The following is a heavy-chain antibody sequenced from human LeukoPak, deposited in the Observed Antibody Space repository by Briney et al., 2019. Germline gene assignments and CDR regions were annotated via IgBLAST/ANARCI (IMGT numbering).Heavy chain of an antibody. V-gene: IGHV3-53*04. CDR1: GFTVSNNY. CDR3: ARVLGYDSSGYYRGYFDY. Sequence: GGSLRLSCAASGFTVSNNYMSWVRQAPGKGLEWVSVIYSAGTTYYADSVKGRFTISRQNPENTLFLRMNSLRAEDTAVYYCARVLGYDSSGYYRGYFDYWGQGTLVTVSS. CDR2: IYSAGTT. J-gene: IGHJ4*02. D-gene: IGHD3-22*01.